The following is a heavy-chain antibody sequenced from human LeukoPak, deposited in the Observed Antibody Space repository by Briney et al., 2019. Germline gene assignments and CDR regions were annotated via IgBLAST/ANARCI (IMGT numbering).Heavy chain of an antibody. V-gene: IGHV1-69-2*01. CDR1: GYTFTDYY. CDR2: VDPEDGET. Sequence: ASVKISCKVSGYTFTDYYMHWVQQAPGKGLEWMGLVDPEDGETIYAEKFQGSVTITADTSTDTAYMELSSLRSEDTAVYYCATGVQTYYDILTGMIPVWFDPWGQGTLVTVSS. J-gene: IGHJ5*02. D-gene: IGHD3-9*01. CDR3: ATGVQTYYDILTGMIPVWFDP.